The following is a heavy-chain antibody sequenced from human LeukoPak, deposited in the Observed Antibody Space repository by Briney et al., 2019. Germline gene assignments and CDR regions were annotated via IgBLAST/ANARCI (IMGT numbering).Heavy chain of an antibody. CDR1: GGSIGSGPYY. V-gene: IGHV4-30-2*01. Sequence: SQTLSLTCTVSGGSIGSGPYYWTWIRQPPGRGLEWIGYIYHSGHTYYNPSLKSRVTISVDTSKNQFSLKLSSVTAADTAVYYCARHDSGYSYGYPWGQGTLVTVSS. D-gene: IGHD5-18*01. J-gene: IGHJ5*02. CDR3: ARHDSGYSYGYP. CDR2: IYHSGHT.